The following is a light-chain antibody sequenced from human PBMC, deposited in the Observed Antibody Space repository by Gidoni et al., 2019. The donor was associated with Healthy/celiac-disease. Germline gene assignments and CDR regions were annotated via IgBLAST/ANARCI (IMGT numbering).Light chain of an antibody. Sequence: QSALTQPASVSVSPGQSITIACTGTSSDVGGYNYVSWYQQHPGKAPKLMIYEVSNRPSGVSNRFSGAKSGNTASLTISGLQAEDEADYYCSSYTSSSTLYVCGTGTKVTVL. CDR2: EVS. CDR3: SSYTSSSTLYV. V-gene: IGLV2-14*01. J-gene: IGLJ1*01. CDR1: SSDVGGYNY.